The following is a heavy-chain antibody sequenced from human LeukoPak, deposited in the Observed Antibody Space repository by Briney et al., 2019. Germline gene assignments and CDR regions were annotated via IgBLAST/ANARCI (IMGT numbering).Heavy chain of an antibody. V-gene: IGHV3-30*04. CDR3: AREGRNYYDSSGRNNWFDP. CDR2: ISYDGSNK. J-gene: IGHJ5*02. Sequence: GRSLRLSCAASGFTFSSNAMHWVRQAPGKGLEWVAVISYDGSNKYYADSVKGRFTISRDNSKNTLYLQMNNLRAEDTAVYYCAREGRNYYDSSGRNNWFDPWGQGTLVTVSS. CDR1: GFTFSSNA. D-gene: IGHD3-22*01.